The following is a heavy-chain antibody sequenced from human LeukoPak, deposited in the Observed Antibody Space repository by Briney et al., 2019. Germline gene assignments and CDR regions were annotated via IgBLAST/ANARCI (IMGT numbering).Heavy chain of an antibody. D-gene: IGHD6-19*01. J-gene: IGHJ4*02. V-gene: IGHV1-2*02. CDR3: AKGPLIEVAGTTWDH. CDR2: INPNSGST. CDR1: GYTFTGYY. Sequence: ASVKVSCTASGYTFTGYYMHWVRQAPGQGLEWMGWINPNSGSTYYADSVKGRFTISRDNSKNTLFLQMNSLRAEDTAVYYCAKGPLIEVAGTTWDHWGQGTLVTVSS.